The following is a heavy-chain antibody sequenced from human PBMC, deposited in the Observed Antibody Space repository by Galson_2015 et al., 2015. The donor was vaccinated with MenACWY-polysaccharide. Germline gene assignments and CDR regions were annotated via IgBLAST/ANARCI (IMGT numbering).Heavy chain of an antibody. V-gene: IGHV1-3*01. CDR2: INVGNGDT. CDR1: GYTFTSHA. D-gene: IGHD2-2*01. Sequence: SGYTFTSHAIHWVRQAPGQRLEWMGWINVGNGDTKYSEKFQGRVTITRDTSASSAYMELSSLRSEDTAVYYCARVRYCSSISCFNNWFDPWDQGTLVAVSS. J-gene: IGHJ5*02. CDR3: ARVRYCSSISCFNNWFDP.